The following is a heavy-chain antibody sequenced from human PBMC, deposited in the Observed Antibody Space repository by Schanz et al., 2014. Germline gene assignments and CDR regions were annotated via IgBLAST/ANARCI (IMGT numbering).Heavy chain of an antibody. CDR3: AKDVDFWSGYYLDY. Sequence: QVQLVQSGAEVKKPGASVKVSCKASGYTFTSYTISWVRQAPGQGLEWMGRIIPILGIANYAQNFQGRVTITADKSTSTAYMELTSLRSEDTAVYYCAKDVDFWSGYYLDYWGQGTLVTVSS. J-gene: IGHJ4*02. CDR2: IIPILGIA. CDR1: GYTFTSYT. D-gene: IGHD3-3*01. V-gene: IGHV1-69*09.